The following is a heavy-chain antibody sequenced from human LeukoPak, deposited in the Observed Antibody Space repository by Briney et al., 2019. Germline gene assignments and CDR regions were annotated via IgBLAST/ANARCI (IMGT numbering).Heavy chain of an antibody. CDR1: GSTFSSYG. J-gene: IGHJ4*02. CDR3: ARDSGTYSYGYSLGY. CDR2: IWYDGSNK. V-gene: IGHV3-33*01. D-gene: IGHD5-18*01. Sequence: PGRSLRLSCAASGSTFSSYGMHWVRQAPGKGLEWVAVIWYDGSNKYYADSVKGRFTISRDNSKNTLYLQMNSLRAEDTAVYYCARDSGTYSYGYSLGYWGQGTLVTVSS.